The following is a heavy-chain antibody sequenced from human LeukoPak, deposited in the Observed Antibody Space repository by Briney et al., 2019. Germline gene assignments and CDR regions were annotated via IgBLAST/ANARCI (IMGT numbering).Heavy chain of an antibody. D-gene: IGHD3-10*01. Sequence: SETLSLTCTVSGGSISSYYWSWIRQPAGKGLEWIGRTYSSGSTNYNPSLRSRVTISVDTSKNQFSLNLSSVTAADTAVYYCARTYGSGSSLTHLDYWGQGTLVTVSS. V-gene: IGHV4-4*07. J-gene: IGHJ4*02. CDR3: ARTYGSGSSLTHLDY. CDR1: GGSISSYY. CDR2: TYSSGST.